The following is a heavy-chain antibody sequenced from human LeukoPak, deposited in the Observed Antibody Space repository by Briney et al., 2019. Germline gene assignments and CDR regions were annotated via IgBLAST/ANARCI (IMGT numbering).Heavy chain of an antibody. Sequence: GRSLRLSCAASGFTFSSYSMNWVRQAPGKGLEWVSSISSSSSYIYYADSVKGRFTISRDNAKNSLYLQMNSLRAEDTAVYYCARYSGYASDYGDFPASPDDYWGQGTLVTVSS. J-gene: IGHJ4*02. CDR3: ARYSGYASDYGDFPASPDDY. CDR2: ISSSSSYI. CDR1: GFTFSSYS. V-gene: IGHV3-21*01. D-gene: IGHD4-17*01.